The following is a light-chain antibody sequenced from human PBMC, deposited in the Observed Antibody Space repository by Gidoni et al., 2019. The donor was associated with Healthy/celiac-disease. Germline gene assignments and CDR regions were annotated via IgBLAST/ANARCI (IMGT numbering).Light chain of an antibody. Sequence: DIKMTQSPSSLSASVGDRVTITCRASQSISSYLNWYQQKPGKAPKLLIYAASSLQSGVPSRLSGSGSGTDFTLTISSLQPEDFATYYCQQSYSTPPTFGGXTKVEIK. CDR1: QSISSY. V-gene: IGKV1-39*01. CDR2: AAS. J-gene: IGKJ4*01. CDR3: QQSYSTPPT.